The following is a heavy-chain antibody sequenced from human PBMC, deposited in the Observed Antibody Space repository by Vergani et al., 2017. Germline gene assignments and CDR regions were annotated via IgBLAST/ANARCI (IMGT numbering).Heavy chain of an antibody. J-gene: IGHJ4*02. CDR3: ARDVKTSPRIQLWSSQGDY. CDR1: GFTFSSYS. Sequence: EVQLVESGGGLVKPGGSLRLSCAASGFTFSSYSMNWVRQAPGKGLEWVSSISSSSSYIYYADSVKGRFTISRDNAKNSLYLQMKSLRAGDTSVYYCARDVKTSPRIQLWSSQGDYWGQGTLVIVSS. CDR2: ISSSSSYI. V-gene: IGHV3-21*01. D-gene: IGHD5-18*01.